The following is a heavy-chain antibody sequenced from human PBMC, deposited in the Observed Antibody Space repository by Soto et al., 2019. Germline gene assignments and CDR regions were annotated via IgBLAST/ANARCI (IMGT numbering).Heavy chain of an antibody. D-gene: IGHD3-3*01. V-gene: IGHV4-31*02. CDR1: GGSITSGGHY. CDR2: IFYSGTT. CDR3: ARAFWTGDSHYGMDV. Sequence: QVQLQESGPGLVKPSQTLSLTCTVSGGSITSGGHYWSWIRQDPAKGLEWIGYIFYSGTTYCNPSHRSRVTISVDTSKNQFSLTVTSVTAADTAVYFCARAFWTGDSHYGMDVWGQGTTVTVSS. J-gene: IGHJ6*02.